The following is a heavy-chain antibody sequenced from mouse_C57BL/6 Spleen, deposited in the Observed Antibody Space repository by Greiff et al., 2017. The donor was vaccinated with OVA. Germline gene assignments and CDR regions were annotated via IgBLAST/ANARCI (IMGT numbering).Heavy chain of an antibody. Sequence: EVKLLESGPGLVKPSQSLSLPCSVPGYSITSGYYWNWIRQFPGNKLEWMGYISYDGSNNYNTSLKNRISITRDTSKNQFFLKLNSVTTEDTATYYCARFYYGSSYWYFDVWGTGTTVTVSS. CDR3: ARFYYGSSYWYFDV. D-gene: IGHD1-1*01. J-gene: IGHJ1*03. V-gene: IGHV3-6*01. CDR2: ISYDGSN. CDR1: GYSITSGYY.